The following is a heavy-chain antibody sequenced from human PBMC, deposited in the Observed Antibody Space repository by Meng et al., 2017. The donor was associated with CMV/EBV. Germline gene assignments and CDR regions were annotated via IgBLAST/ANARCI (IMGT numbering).Heavy chain of an antibody. V-gene: IGHV3-33*06. J-gene: IGHJ4*02. CDR2: IWYNGSNE. D-gene: IGHD3-3*01. CDR1: YG. Sequence: YGMHWVRQAPEKGVKWVAVIWYNGSNEYNEDSVKGRFTSSRDNSKNTLYLQMNSLRAEDTAVYYCAKDGPQPVAYDFWSGYSYYFDYWGQGTLVTVSS. CDR3: AKDGPQPVAYDFWSGYSYYFDY.